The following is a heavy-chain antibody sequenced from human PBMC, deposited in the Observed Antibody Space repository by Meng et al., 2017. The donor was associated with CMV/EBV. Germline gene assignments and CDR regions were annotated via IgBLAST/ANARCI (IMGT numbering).Heavy chain of an antibody. CDR2: INPNSGGT. CDR3: ARGRGSFRKRQQLTFDY. CDR1: GYTFTGYY. V-gene: IGHV1-2*02. D-gene: IGHD6-13*01. J-gene: IGHJ4*02. Sequence: ASVKVSCKASGYTFTGYYMHWVRQAPGQGLEWMGWINPNSGGTNYAQKFQGRVTMTRNTSISTAYMELSSLRSGDTAVYYCARGRGSFRKRQQLTFDYWGQGTLVTVSS.